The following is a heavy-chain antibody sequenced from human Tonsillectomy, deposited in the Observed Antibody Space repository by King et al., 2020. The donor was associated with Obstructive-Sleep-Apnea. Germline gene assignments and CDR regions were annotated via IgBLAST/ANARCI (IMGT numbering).Heavy chain of an antibody. J-gene: IGHJ3*02. CDR1: GGSVSSGGYF. V-gene: IGHV4-31*03. CDR3: AREKSYCSGRRCQSDAFDI. Sequence: QVQLQESGPRLVKPSQTLSLSCTVPGGSVSSGGYFWSWIRQRPGQGLEWIGFMYGRETTNYNPSLKGRTTISIDRSRHQFSLSLTSVTAADTAVYYCAREKSYCSGRRCQSDAFDIWGQGTSVIVSS. D-gene: IGHD2-15*01. CDR2: MYGRETT.